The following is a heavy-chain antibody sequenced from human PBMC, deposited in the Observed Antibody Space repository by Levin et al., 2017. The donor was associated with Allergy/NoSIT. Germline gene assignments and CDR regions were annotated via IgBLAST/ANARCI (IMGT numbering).Heavy chain of an antibody. CDR3: ATSAGTGTNYYLDY. CDR1: GYTFTGYH. Sequence: GESLKISCKTSGYTFTGYHMHWVRQAPGQGLEWMGWINPNSGGTNYAQKFQGRVTMTRDTSISSAYLDLTRLRSDDTALYYCATSAGTGTNYYLDYWGQGTLVTVSS. CDR2: INPNSGGT. D-gene: IGHD1-1*01. V-gene: IGHV1-2*02. J-gene: IGHJ4*02.